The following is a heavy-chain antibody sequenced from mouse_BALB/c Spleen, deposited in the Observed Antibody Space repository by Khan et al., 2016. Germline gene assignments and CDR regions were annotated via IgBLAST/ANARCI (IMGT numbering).Heavy chain of an antibody. J-gene: IGHJ2*01. Sequence: VRLQQSGAELVKPGASVKLSCTASGFNIKDTYIYWVKQRPEQGLEWIGRIDPANGKTKYDPNFQGKATITADTSSNKAYLHLSSLTSEDPAVYYCAGGGYDWGQGTTLTVSS. CDR2: IDPANGKT. V-gene: IGHV14-3*02. CDR3: AGGGYD. D-gene: IGHD2-2*01. CDR1: GFNIKDTY.